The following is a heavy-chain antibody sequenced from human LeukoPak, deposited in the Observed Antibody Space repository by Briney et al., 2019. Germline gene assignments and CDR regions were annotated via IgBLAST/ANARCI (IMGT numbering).Heavy chain of an antibody. CDR3: ARGVADNYYYYYMDV. D-gene: IGHD2-15*01. CDR1: GYTFTSYG. V-gene: IGHV1-18*01. CDR2: ISVYNSNT. J-gene: IGHJ6*03. Sequence: ASVKVSCKASGYTFTSYGISWVRQAPGQGLEWMGWISVYNSNTNYAQKFQGRVTMTADTSTTTAYMELRSLRSDDTAVYYCARGVADNYYYYYMDVWGKGTTVTVSS.